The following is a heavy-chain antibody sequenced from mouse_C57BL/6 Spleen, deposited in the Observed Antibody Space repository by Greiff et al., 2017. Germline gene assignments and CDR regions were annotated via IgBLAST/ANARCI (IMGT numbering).Heavy chain of an antibody. Sequence: EVKLVESGGDLVKPGGSLKLSCAASGFTFSSYGMSWVRQTPDKGLEWVATISSGGSYTYYPDSVKGRFTISRDNAKNTLYLQMSSLKSEDTAMYYCASDSSGFAWFAYWGQGTLVTVSA. CDR3: ASDSSGFAWFAY. J-gene: IGHJ3*01. D-gene: IGHD3-2*02. V-gene: IGHV5-6*01. CDR2: ISSGGSYT. CDR1: GFTFSSYG.